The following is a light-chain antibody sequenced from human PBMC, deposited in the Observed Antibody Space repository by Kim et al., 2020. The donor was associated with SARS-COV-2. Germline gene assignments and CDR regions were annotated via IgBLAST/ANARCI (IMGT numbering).Light chain of an antibody. CDR3: AGWDARLRGWV. J-gene: IGLJ3*02. CDR2: RND. V-gene: IGLV1-47*01. CDR1: NSNIGRDY. Sequence: GQRVTISCSGSNSNIGRDYVYWYQQLTRTAPKLLICRNDQRPSGVPDRFSGSKSGTSASLAISRLRSEDEADYYCAGWDARLRGWVFGGGTQLTVL.